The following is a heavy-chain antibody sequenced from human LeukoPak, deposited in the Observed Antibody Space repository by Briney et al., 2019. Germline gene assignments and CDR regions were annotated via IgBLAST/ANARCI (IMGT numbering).Heavy chain of an antibody. CDR2: IIPIFGTA. V-gene: IGHV1-69*01. J-gene: IGHJ4*02. Sequence: SVKVSCKASGGTFSSYAISWVRQAPGQGLEWMGGIIPIFGTANYAQKFQGRVTITADESTSTAYMELSSLRSEDTAVYYCAWSDFWSGYFGYWGQGTLVTVSS. CDR1: GGTFSSYA. D-gene: IGHD3-3*01. CDR3: AWSDFWSGYFGY.